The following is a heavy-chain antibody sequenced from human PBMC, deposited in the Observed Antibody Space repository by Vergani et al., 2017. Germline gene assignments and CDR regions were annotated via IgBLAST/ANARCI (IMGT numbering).Heavy chain of an antibody. J-gene: IGHJ4*02. CDR1: GFTFSNYW. Sequence: VQLVESGGGLVQPGGSLRLSCTASGFTFSNYWMQWVRQAPGKGLMWVSRINSDGDSTSYADSVKGRFTISRDNSKTVYLQMNSLRVEDTAMYFCAKDLSYSTAWPHFDSRGQGTLVTVSS. CDR3: AKDLSYSTAWPHFDS. D-gene: IGHD4-11*01. V-gene: IGHV3-74*01. CDR2: INSDGDST.